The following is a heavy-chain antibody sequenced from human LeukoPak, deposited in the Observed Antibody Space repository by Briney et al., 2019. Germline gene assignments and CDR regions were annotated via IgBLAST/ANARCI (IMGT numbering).Heavy chain of an antibody. CDR1: GYTFTSYG. CDR2: ISAYNGNT. D-gene: IGHD3-10*01. J-gene: IGHJ6*02. CDR3: ARPARSYYYGSGSYYNGYYYYGMDV. V-gene: IGHV1-18*01. Sequence: ASVKVSCKASGYTFTSYGISWVRQAPGQGLEWMGWISAYNGNTTYAQKLQGRVTMTTDTSTSTAYMELRSLRSDDTAVYYCARPARSYYYGSGSYYNGYYYYGMDVWGQGTTVTVSS.